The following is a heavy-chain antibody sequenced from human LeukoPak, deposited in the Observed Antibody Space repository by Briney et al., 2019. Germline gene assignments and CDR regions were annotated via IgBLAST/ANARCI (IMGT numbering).Heavy chain of an antibody. J-gene: IGHJ4*02. CDR3: ARHPPATGRFDY. CDR1: GGSIINNY. Sequence: PSETLSLTCTVSGGSIINNYWSWIGQPPEKGLEWIGYVYYDGSTNYNPSLKSRVTMSVDTSKNQLSLKLTSVTAADTAMYYCARHPPATGRFDYWGQGTLVTVSS. D-gene: IGHD1-14*01. CDR2: VYYDGST. V-gene: IGHV4-59*01.